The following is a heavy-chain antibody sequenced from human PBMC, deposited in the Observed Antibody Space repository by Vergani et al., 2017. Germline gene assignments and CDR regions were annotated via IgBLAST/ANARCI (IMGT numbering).Heavy chain of an antibody. CDR1: GFTFSSYA. J-gene: IGHJ1*01. Sequence: EVQLLESGGGLVQPGGSLRLSCAASGFTFSSYAMSWVRQAPGKGLEWVSAISGSGGSTYYADSVKGRFTISRDNSKNTLYLQMNSLRAEDPAVDYCAKVELRYFDWLSQGGLYFQHWGQGTLVTVSS. CDR3: AKVELRYFDWLSQGGLYFQH. D-gene: IGHD3-9*01. CDR2: ISGSGGST. V-gene: IGHV3-23*01.